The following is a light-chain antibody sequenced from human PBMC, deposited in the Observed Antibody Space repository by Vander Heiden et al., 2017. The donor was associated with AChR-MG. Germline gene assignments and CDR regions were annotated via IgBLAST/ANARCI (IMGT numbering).Light chain of an antibody. J-gene: IGLJ2*01. CDR3: QSYDSSLSGVV. Sequence: QSVLTQPPSVSGAPGQRVTIPCNGSSPNYGEGSDGHSYQQSPGTAPKLLISGNSNRPSGVPDRCSGSKSGTSASLAITGLQAEDEADYYCQSYDSSLSGVVFGGGTKLTVL. V-gene: IGLV1-40*01. CDR2: GNS. CDR1: SPNYGEGSD.